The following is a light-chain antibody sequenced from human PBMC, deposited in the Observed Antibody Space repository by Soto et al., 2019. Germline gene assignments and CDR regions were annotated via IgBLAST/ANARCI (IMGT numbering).Light chain of an antibody. CDR3: QQRGNWPLT. V-gene: IGKV3-11*01. Sequence: EVLMTQSPDTLYVSPGETATLSCRANQLISNYLAWYQQKPGQAPRLLIYDASNRATGIPARFSGSGSGTDFTLTISSLEPEDFAVYYCQQRGNWPLTFGGGTKVDI. CDR1: QLISNY. CDR2: DAS. J-gene: IGKJ4*01.